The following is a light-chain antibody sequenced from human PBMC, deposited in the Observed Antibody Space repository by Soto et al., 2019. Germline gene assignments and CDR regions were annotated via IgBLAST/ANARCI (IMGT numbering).Light chain of an antibody. J-gene: IGKJ5*01. CDR1: QSVSSY. CDR2: DTS. Sequence: EVVMTQSPATLSVSPGERATLSCRASQSVSSYLAWYQQKPGQPPRLLIYDTSNRATGIPARFSGSGSGTDFTLTISGLEPADLGVYYCQQRHNWPITFGQGTRLEIK. V-gene: IGKV3-11*01. CDR3: QQRHNWPIT.